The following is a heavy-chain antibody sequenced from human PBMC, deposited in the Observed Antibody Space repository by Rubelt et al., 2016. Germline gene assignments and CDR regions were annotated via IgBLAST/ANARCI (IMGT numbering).Heavy chain of an antibody. D-gene: IGHD5-18*01. Sequence: QVQLQQWGAGLLKPSETLSLTCAVYGGSFSGYYWSWIRQPPGKGLEWIGEINHSGSTNYNPSLKSRVTISVDTSKNQFSLKLSSVTAADTAVYYYARGRGYRPAFDIWGQGTMVTVSS. CDR3: ARGRGYRPAFDI. CDR2: INHSGST. J-gene: IGHJ3*02. V-gene: IGHV4-34*01. CDR1: GGSFSGYY.